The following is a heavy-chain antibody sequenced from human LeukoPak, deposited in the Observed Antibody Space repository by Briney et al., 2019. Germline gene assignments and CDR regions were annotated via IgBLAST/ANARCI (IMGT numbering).Heavy chain of an antibody. CDR1: GFTFDDYA. J-gene: IGHJ6*02. V-gene: IGHV3-9*01. CDR2: ISWNSGSI. Sequence: PGRSLRLSCAASGFTFDDYAMHWVRQAPGKGLEWVSGISWNSGSIGYADSVKGRFTISRDNAKNSLYLQMNNLRAEDTALYYCAKDTEEGYYYGMDVWGQGTTVTVSS. CDR3: AKDTEEGYYYGMDV.